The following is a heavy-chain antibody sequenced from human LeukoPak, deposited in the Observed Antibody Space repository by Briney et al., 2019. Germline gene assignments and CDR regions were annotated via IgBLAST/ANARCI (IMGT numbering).Heavy chain of an antibody. V-gene: IGHV1-18*01. J-gene: IGHJ4*02. CDR2: ISAYNDNT. CDR1: GYTFTSYG. CDR3: ARDTYDFWSGYSY. D-gene: IGHD3-3*01. Sequence: ASVKVSCKASGYTFTSYGITWVRQAPGQGLEWMGWISAYNDNTNYAQKLQGRVTMTTDTSTSTAYMELRSLRSDDTAVYDCARDTYDFWSGYSYWGQGTLVTVSS.